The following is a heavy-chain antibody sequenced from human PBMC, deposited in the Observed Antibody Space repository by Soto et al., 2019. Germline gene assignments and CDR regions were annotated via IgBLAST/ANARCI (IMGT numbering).Heavy chain of an antibody. CDR2: ISSSSSYI. CDR3: ARDSPGYGSGSYYNAPLDY. J-gene: IGHJ4*02. V-gene: IGHV3-21*01. Sequence: EVPLVESGGGLVKPGGSLRLSCAASGFTFSSYSMNWVRQAPGKGLEWVSSISSSSSYIYYADSVKGRFTISRDNAKNSLYLQMNSLRAEDTAVYYCARDSPGYGSGSYYNAPLDYWGQGTLVTVSS. CDR1: GFTFSSYS. D-gene: IGHD3-10*01.